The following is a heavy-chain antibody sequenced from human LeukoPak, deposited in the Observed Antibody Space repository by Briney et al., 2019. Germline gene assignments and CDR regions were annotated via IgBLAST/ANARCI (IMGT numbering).Heavy chain of an antibody. CDR1: GFTFSSYA. CDR2: ISYDGGNK. D-gene: IGHD2-21*02. J-gene: IGHJ4*02. V-gene: IGHV3-30-3*01. CDR3: AKDESGNCGGDCPFDY. Sequence: GGSLRLSCAASGFTFSSYAMHWVRQAPGKGLEWVAVISYDGGNKYYADSVKGRFTISRDNSKNTLYLEMNSLRAEDTAVYYCAKDESGNCGGDCPFDYWGQGTLVTVSS.